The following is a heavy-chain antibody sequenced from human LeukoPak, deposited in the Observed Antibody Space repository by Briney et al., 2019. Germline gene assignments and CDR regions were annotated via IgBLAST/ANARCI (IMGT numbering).Heavy chain of an antibody. J-gene: IGHJ4*02. CDR1: GFTFSSYS. Sequence: PGGSLRLSCAASGFTFSSYSMSWVRQAPGKGLEWVSIFRGSDGSTYYADSVKGRFTISRDISKSTLYLQMNSLRAEDTAVYYCAKLYYLSPSLSVELTYFDYWGQGTLVTVSS. CDR3: AKLYYLSPSLSVELTYFDY. D-gene: IGHD2-2*01. CDR2: FRGSDGST. V-gene: IGHV3-23*01.